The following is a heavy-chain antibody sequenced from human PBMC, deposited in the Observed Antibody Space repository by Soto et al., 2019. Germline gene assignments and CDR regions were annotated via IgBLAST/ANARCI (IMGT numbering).Heavy chain of an antibody. CDR2: ISGGGDTT. CDR1: GLTFNNYA. CDR3: AKGRGGSGSLTPRVDF. Sequence: EVQLLESGGGLVQPGGSLRLSCAASGLTFNNYAMPWVGQAPGKGLEWFSVISGGGDTTSYADSVKGRFTVSRDGSKNTLYLQMSSLRAEDTALYYCAKGRGGSGSLTPRVDFWGQGTLVTVSS. D-gene: IGHD3-10*01. J-gene: IGHJ4*02. V-gene: IGHV3-23*01.